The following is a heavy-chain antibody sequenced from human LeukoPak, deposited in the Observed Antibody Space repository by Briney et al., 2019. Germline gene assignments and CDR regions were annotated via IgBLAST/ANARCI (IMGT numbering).Heavy chain of an antibody. CDR3: ARDQRTYDILTGSMPNWFDP. D-gene: IGHD3-9*01. J-gene: IGHJ5*02. CDR2: IYTSGST. Sequence: SETLSLTCTVSGGTISSYYWSWIRQPAGKGLEWIGRIYTSGSTNYNPSLKSRVTMSVDTSKNQFSLKLSSVTAADTAVYYCARDQRTYDILTGSMPNWFDPWGQGTLVTVSS. V-gene: IGHV4-4*07. CDR1: GGTISSYY.